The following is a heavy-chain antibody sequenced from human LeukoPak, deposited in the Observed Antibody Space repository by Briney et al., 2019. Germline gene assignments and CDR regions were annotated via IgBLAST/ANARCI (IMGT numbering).Heavy chain of an antibody. CDR3: ARHSGHSSTNDAFDI. V-gene: IGHV4-59*01. D-gene: IGHD6-13*01. J-gene: IGHJ3*02. Sequence: SETLSLTCTVSDGSINGYYWSWIRQPPGKGLDWIGYMYSGGTTNYSPSLKSRVTISEDMSKNQFSLKLTSVTAADTAVYYCARHSGHSSTNDAFDIWGQGTMVIVSS. CDR2: MYSGGTT. CDR1: DGSINGYY.